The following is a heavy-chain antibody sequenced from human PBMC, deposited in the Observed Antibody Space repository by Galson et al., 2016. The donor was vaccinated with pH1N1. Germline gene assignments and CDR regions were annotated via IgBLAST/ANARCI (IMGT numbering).Heavy chain of an antibody. J-gene: IGHJ4*02. V-gene: IGHV3-30*18. CDR3: AKDSPMIDYYFDY. Sequence: SLRLSCAASGFSFSGYAMHRVRQPPGKGLEWVAMISFDGTIKYSADSVKGRFTISRDNSKKTLYLHMSSLRFEDTAMYYCAKDSPMIDYYFDYWGQGTLVTVSS. D-gene: IGHD3-22*01. CDR1: GFSFSGYA. CDR2: ISFDGTIK.